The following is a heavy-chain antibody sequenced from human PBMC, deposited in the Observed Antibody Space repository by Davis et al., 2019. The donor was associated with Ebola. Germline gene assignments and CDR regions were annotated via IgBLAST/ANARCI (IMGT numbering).Heavy chain of an antibody. CDR1: GFVFSNYV. V-gene: IGHV3-23*01. CDR2: LCLSADT. Sequence: GGSLRLSCAASGFVFSNYVMSWVRRAPGKGLEWVSTLCLSADTYYADSVKGRFIISRDNSKNTLHLQMNSLRVEDTAIYYCAKDTSSIWFDVWGQGTMVTVSS. J-gene: IGHJ3*01. D-gene: IGHD6-13*01. CDR3: AKDTSSIWFDV.